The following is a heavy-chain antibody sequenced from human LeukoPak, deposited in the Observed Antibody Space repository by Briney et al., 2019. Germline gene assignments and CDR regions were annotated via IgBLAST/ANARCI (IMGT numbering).Heavy chain of an antibody. V-gene: IGHV3-74*01. J-gene: IGHJ4*02. D-gene: IGHD4-17*01. CDR3: AKSYGDYLGYFDS. Sequence: GGSLRLSCAASGFTFSSYWMHWVRQAPGKGLVWVSRINSDGSSTSYADSVKGRFTISRDNAKNTLYLQMNSLRAEDTAVYYCAKSYGDYLGYFDSWGQGTLVTVSS. CDR1: GFTFSSYW. CDR2: INSDGSST.